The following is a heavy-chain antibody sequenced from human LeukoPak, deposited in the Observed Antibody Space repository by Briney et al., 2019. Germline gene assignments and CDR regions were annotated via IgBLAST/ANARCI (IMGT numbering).Heavy chain of an antibody. CDR3: ARGITMIVVVIHDWYFDL. CDR2: IYYSGST. D-gene: IGHD3-22*01. Sequence: SDTLSLTCTVSAGSISSSSYYWGWIRQPPGKGLDWIGSIYYSGSTSYNPSLKSRVTISVDTSKNQFSLKLSSVTAADTAVYYCARGITMIVVVIHDWYFDLWGRGTLVTVSS. CDR1: AGSISSSSYY. J-gene: IGHJ2*01. V-gene: IGHV4-39*01.